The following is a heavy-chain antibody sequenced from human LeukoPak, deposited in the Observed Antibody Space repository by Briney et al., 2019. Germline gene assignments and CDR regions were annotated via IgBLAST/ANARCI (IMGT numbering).Heavy chain of an antibody. V-gene: IGHV3-33*08. D-gene: IGHD4-17*01. CDR2: IWYDGSNK. J-gene: IGHJ4*02. CDR1: GFTFSSYA. CDR3: ARVWRPTTVTTHFDY. Sequence: PGRSLRLSCAASGFTFSSYAMHWVRQAPGKGLEWVAVIWYDGSNKYYADSVKGRFTISRDNSKNTLYLQMNSLRAEDTAVYYCARVWRPTTVTTHFDYWGQGTLVTVSS.